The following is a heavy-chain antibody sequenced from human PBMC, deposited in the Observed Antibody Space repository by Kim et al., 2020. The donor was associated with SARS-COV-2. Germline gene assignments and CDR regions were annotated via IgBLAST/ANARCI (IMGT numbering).Heavy chain of an antibody. D-gene: IGHD5-18*01. V-gene: IGHV3-9*01. Sequence: ADLMNGRFTISRENTNNPLYLKMNSLRAEDTALYYCAKGNRGYSYGFPDYWGQGTLVTVSS. CDR3: AKGNRGYSYGFPDY. J-gene: IGHJ4*02.